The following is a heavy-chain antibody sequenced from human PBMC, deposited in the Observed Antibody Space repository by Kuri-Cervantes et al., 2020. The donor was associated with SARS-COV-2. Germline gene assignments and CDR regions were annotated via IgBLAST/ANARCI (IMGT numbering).Heavy chain of an antibody. V-gene: IGHV3-33*08. CDR3: AREGIQLWEGIYYYYYGMDV. J-gene: IGHJ6*02. Sequence: GGSLRLSCAASGFTFSSYGMHWVRQAPGKGLEWVAVIWYDGSNKYYADSVKSRFTISRDNSENTLYLQMNSLRAEDTAVYYCAREGIQLWEGIYYYYYGMDVWGQGTTVNVSS. CDR1: GFTFSSYG. CDR2: IWYDGSNK. D-gene: IGHD5-18*01.